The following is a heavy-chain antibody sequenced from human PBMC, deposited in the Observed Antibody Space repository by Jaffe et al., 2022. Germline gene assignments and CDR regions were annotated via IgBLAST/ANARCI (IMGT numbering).Heavy chain of an antibody. D-gene: IGHD3-10*01. CDR1: GGSFSGYY. V-gene: IGHV4-34*01. CDR2: INHSGST. Sequence: QVQLQQWGAGLLKPSETLSLTCAVYGGSFSGYYWSWIRQPPGKGLEWIGEINHSGSTNYNPSLKSRVTISVDTSKNQFSLKLSSVTAADTAVYYCARDTYYYGSGSYLSSYDAFDIWGQGTMVTVSS. J-gene: IGHJ3*02. CDR3: ARDTYYYGSGSYLSSYDAFDI.